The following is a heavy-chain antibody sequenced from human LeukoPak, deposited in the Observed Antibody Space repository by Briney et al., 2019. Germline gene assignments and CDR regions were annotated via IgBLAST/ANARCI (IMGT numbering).Heavy chain of an antibody. CDR3: ARDQGPYYYDSSGYPYAFDI. CDR2: ISSSSSYI. J-gene: IGHJ3*02. D-gene: IGHD3-22*01. Sequence: GGSLRLSCAASGFTFSSYSMNWIRQAPGKGLEWVSSISSSSSYIYYADSVKGRFTISRDNAKNSLYLQMNSLRAEDTAVYYCARDQGPYYYDSSGYPYAFDIWGQGTMVTVSS. CDR1: GFTFSSYS. V-gene: IGHV3-21*01.